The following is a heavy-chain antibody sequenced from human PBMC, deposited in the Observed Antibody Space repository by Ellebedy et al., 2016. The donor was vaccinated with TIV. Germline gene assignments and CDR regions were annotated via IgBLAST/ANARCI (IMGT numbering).Heavy chain of an antibody. Sequence: ASVKVSXKASGYTFTSYYMHWVRQAPGQGLEWMGIINPSGGSTTYAQKFQGRVTMTRDTSTSTVYMELSSLRSEDTAVYYCAREGSGSYQDYWGQGTLVTVSS. CDR1: GYTFTSYY. CDR3: AREGSGSYQDY. V-gene: IGHV1-46*01. D-gene: IGHD3-10*01. CDR2: INPSGGST. J-gene: IGHJ4*02.